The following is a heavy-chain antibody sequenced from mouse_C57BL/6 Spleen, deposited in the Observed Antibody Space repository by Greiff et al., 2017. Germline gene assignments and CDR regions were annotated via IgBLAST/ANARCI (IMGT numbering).Heavy chain of an antibody. CDR3: ARWDDYDGCAY. CDR2: ISSGGSYT. D-gene: IGHD2-4*01. V-gene: IGHV5-6*01. J-gene: IGHJ3*01. CDR1: GFTFSSYG. Sequence: EVKLVESGGDLVKPGGSLKLSCAASGFTFSSYGMSWVRQTPDKRLEWVATISSGGSYTYYPDSVKGRFTISRDNAKDTLYLQMSSLKAEDTAMYYCARWDDYDGCAYWGQGTLVTVSA.